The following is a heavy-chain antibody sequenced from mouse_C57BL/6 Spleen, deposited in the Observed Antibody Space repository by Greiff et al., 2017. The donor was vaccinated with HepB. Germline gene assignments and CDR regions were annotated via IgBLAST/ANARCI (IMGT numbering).Heavy chain of an antibody. J-gene: IGHJ3*01. Sequence: QVQLKESGAELVRPGTSVKVSCKASGYAFTNYLIEWVKQRPGQGLEWIGVINPGSGGTNYNEKFKGKATLTADKSSSTAYMQLSSLTSEDSAVYFCARSPPAWFAYWGQGTLVTVSA. V-gene: IGHV1-54*01. CDR2: INPGSGGT. CDR1: GYAFTNYL. CDR3: ARSPPAWFAY.